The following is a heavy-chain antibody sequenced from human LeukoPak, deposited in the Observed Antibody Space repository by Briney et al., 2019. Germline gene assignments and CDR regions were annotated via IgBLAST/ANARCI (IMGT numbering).Heavy chain of an antibody. V-gene: IGHV4-59*01. Sequence: SETLSLTCTVSGVSISSYYWSWIRQPPGKGLEWIGYIYYSGSTNYNPSLKSRVTISVDTSKNQFSLKLSSVTAADTAVYYCARVSSWTEEPDTGLDYWGQGTLVTVSS. D-gene: IGHD6-13*01. CDR3: ARVSSWTEEPDTGLDY. J-gene: IGHJ4*02. CDR2: IYYSGST. CDR1: GVSISSYY.